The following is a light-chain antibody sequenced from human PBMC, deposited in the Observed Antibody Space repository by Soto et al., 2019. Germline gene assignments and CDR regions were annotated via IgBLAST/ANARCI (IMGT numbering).Light chain of an antibody. Sequence: EIVLPQSPATLSLSPGERATLSCRASQSVSSYLAWYQQKPGQAPRLLIYDASNRATGIPARFSGSGSGTDFTLTISSLEPEAFADYYCQHRSNWPWTFGPGTKVDIK. J-gene: IGKJ3*01. CDR2: DAS. V-gene: IGKV3-11*01. CDR1: QSVSSY. CDR3: QHRSNWPWT.